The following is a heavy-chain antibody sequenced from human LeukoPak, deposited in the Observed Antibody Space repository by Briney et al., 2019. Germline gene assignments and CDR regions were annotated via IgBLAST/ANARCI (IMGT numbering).Heavy chain of an antibody. D-gene: IGHD5-18*01. J-gene: IGHJ3*02. CDR3: ARLSVDTAMVAAFDI. CDR2: INPNSGGT. V-gene: IGHV1-2*06. Sequence: ASVKVSCKASGYTFTGYYMHWVQQAPGQGLEWMGRINPNSGGTNYAQKFQGRVTMTRDTSISTAYMELSRLRSDDTAVYYCARLSVDTAMVAAFDIWGQGTMVTVSS. CDR1: GYTFTGYY.